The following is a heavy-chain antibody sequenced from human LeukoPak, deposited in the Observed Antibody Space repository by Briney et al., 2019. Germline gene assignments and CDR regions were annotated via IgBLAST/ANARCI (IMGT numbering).Heavy chain of an antibody. V-gene: IGHV1-69*13. Sequence: GASVKVSCKASGGTFSSYAISWVRQAPGQGLEWMGGIIPIFGTANYAQKFQGRVTITADESTSTAYMELSSLRSQDTAVYYCAFGLRLGELSLFSWGQGTLVTVSS. D-gene: IGHD3-16*02. CDR2: IIPIFGTA. CDR3: AFGLRLGELSLFS. CDR1: GGTFSSYA. J-gene: IGHJ5*02.